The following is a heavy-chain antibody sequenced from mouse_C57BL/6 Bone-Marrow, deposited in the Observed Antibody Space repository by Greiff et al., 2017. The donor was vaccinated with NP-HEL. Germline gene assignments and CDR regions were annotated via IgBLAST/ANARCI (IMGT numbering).Heavy chain of an antibody. J-gene: IGHJ3*01. CDR3: ADDDDDGVAY. D-gene: IGHD2-4*01. CDR1: GYTFTSYD. CDR2: IYTRDGST. Sequence: VQLQESGPELVKPGASVKLSCKASGYTFTSYDIHWVKQRPGQGLEWIGCIYTRDGSTKYNEKLKGKATLTVDTSSSTAYMELHSLTSEDSAVYFCADDDDDGVAYWGQGTLVTVSA. V-gene: IGHV1-85*01.